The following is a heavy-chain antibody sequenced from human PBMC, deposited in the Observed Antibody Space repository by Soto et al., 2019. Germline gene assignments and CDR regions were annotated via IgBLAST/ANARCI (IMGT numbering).Heavy chain of an antibody. V-gene: IGHV3-21*01. CDR3: TRDHHFDH. CDR2: ISSRSIYI. Sequence: GGSLRLSCAASGFTFSDYSMNWVRQAPGKGLEWVSSISSRSIYIYYADSVKGRFTISRDNAKNSLYLQMNSLRAEDTAVYYCTRDHHFDHWGQGTLVTVSS. J-gene: IGHJ5*02. CDR1: GFTFSDYS.